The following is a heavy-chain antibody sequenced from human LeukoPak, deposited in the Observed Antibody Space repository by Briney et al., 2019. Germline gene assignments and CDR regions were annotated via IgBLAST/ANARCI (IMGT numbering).Heavy chain of an antibody. D-gene: IGHD6-6*01. CDR1: GFSFSGHW. J-gene: IGHJ4*02. CDR3: ARGPNSNWSGLDF. V-gene: IGHV3-74*01. CDR2: ISPTGSTT. Sequence: GGSLRLSCTASGFSFSGHWMHWARQLPGKGLVWVSRISPTGSTTSYADSVKGRFTVSRDNAKNTLYLQVNNLRAEDTAAYYCARGPNSNWSGLDFWGQGTLLTVSS.